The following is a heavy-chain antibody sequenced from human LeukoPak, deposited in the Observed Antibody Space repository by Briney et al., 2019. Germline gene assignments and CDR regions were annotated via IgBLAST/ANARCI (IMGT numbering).Heavy chain of an antibody. CDR2: ISASGRST. V-gene: IGHV3-23*01. J-gene: IGHJ4*02. CDR1: GFTFSSYA. CDR3: ARSPGSGSYYHTSPGQDFDY. D-gene: IGHD3-10*01. Sequence: GGSLRLSCAASGFTFSSYAMSWVRQAPGKGLEWVSGISASGRSTYYADSVKGRFTISRDNSKNTLYLQMNSLRAEDTAVYYCARSPGSGSYYHTSPGQDFDYWGQGTLVTVSS.